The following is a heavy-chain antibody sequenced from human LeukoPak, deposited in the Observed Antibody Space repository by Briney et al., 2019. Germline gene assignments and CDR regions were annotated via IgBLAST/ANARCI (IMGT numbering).Heavy chain of an antibody. CDR1: GGSINKYY. CDR3: ARSISGSDVGTWQY. D-gene: IGHD1-1*01. CDR2: VYYSGSP. Sequence: TSVTLSLTCTVSGGSINKYYWTWLRQPPGKGLEWIGSVYYSGSPDFNPSLKSRVTISADTSTNQFSLKLTSVTAADSAVYYCARSISGSDVGTWQYWGPGILVTVSS. J-gene: IGHJ4*02. V-gene: IGHV4-59*08.